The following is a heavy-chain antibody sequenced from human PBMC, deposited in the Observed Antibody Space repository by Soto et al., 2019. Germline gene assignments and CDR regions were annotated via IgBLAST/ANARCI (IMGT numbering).Heavy chain of an antibody. CDR3: AKGYYDSSGPTQY. V-gene: IGHV3-30*18. D-gene: IGHD3-22*01. J-gene: IGHJ4*02. CDR1: GFTFSSYG. CDR2: ISYDGSNK. Sequence: GGSLRLSCAASGFTFSSYGMHWVRQAPGKGLEWVAVISYDGSNKYYADSVKGRFTISRDNSKNTLYLQMNSLRAEDTAVYYCAKGYYDSSGPTQYWGQGTLVTSPQ.